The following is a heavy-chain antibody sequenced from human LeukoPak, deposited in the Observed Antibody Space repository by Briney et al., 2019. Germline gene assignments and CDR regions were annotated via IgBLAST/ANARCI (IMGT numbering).Heavy chain of an antibody. Sequence: PSETLSLTCAVYGGSFSGYYWSWIRQPPGKGLEWIGEINHSGSTNYNPSLKSRVTISVDTSKNQFSLKLSSVTAADTAVYYCAGGKGYSYGYVDYWGQGTLVTVSS. V-gene: IGHV4-34*01. J-gene: IGHJ4*02. CDR3: AGGKGYSYGYVDY. CDR2: INHSGST. D-gene: IGHD5-18*01. CDR1: GGSFSGYY.